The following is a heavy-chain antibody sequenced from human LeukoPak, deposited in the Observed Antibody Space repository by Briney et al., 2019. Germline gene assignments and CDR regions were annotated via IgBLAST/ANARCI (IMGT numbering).Heavy chain of an antibody. CDR1: GFTFNAYA. CDR2: IRKDGNDE. V-gene: IGHV3-30*02. CDR3: AKDRGDYPPYFDH. Sequence: GGSLRLSCAASGFTFNAYAIHWVRQAPGKGLEWVAFIRKDGNDEKYADSVKGRFTISRDNSKNMVYLQMNNLQTEDTSIYYCAKDRGDYPPYFDHWGQGTLVTVSS. J-gene: IGHJ4*02. D-gene: IGHD2-21*02.